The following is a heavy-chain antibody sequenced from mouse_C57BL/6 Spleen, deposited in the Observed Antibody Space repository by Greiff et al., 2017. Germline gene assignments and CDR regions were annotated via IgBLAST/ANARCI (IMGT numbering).Heavy chain of an antibody. CDR1: GFTFSSYG. CDR3: ARGIYDGYYVGFDY. V-gene: IGHV5-6*01. CDR2: ISSGGSYT. D-gene: IGHD2-3*01. J-gene: IGHJ2*01. Sequence: EVKVVESGGDLVKPGGSLKLSCAASGFTFSSYGMSWVRQTPDKRLEWVATISSGGSYTYYPDSVKGRFTNSRDNAKNTLYLQMSSLKSEDTAMYYCARGIYDGYYVGFDYWGQGTTLTVSS.